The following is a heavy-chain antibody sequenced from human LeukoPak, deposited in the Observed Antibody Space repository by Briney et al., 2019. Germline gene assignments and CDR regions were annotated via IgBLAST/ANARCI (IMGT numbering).Heavy chain of an antibody. Sequence: GGSLRLSCAASGFTFSRYWMSWVRQAPGKGLEWVANINEDGSAQYYVDSVKGRFTISRDNSRNTLYLQMNSLRPEDTAVYYCAKAIWVAATSSWFCLDYWGQGTLVTVSS. D-gene: IGHD3-10*01. CDR2: INEDGSAQ. J-gene: IGHJ4*02. V-gene: IGHV3-7*01. CDR1: GFTFSRYW. CDR3: AKAIWVAATSSWFCLDY.